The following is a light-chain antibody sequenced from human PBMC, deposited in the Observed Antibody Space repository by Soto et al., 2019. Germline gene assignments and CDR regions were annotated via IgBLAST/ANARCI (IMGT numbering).Light chain of an antibody. CDR3: QQRSNFLYT. V-gene: IGKV3-11*01. Sequence: EIVLTQSPATLSLSPGERATLSCRASQSVSSYLAWYQQKPGQAPRLLIYDASNRATGIPARFSGSGSGTEFPLPISSLEPEDFAVYYCQQRSNFLYTFGQGTKLAIK. J-gene: IGKJ2*01. CDR1: QSVSSY. CDR2: DAS.